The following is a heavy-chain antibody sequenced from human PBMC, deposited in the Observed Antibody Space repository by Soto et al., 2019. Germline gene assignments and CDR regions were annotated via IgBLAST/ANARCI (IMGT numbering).Heavy chain of an antibody. CDR1: GFTFSSYG. Sequence: PGGSLRLSCAASGFTFSSYGMHWVRQAPGKGLEWVAVIWYDGSNKYYADSVKGRFTISRDNSKNTLYLQMNSLRAEDTAVYYCARDLALLSGSHYYYYYGMDVWGQGTTVTVSS. J-gene: IGHJ6*02. D-gene: IGHD2-21*01. CDR3: ARDLALLSGSHYYYYYGMDV. V-gene: IGHV3-33*01. CDR2: IWYDGSNK.